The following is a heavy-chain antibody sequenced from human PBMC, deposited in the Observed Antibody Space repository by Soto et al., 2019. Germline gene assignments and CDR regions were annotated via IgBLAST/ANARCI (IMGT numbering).Heavy chain of an antibody. Sequence: PGGSLRLSCAASGFTFSSYGMHWVRQAPGKGLEWVAVISYDGSNKYYADSVKGRFTISRDNSKNTLYLQMNSLRAEDTAVYYCANGGGYYDSSGPGGAFDIWGQGXMVTVSS. J-gene: IGHJ3*02. V-gene: IGHV3-30*18. D-gene: IGHD3-22*01. CDR2: ISYDGSNK. CDR1: GFTFSSYG. CDR3: ANGGGYYDSSGPGGAFDI.